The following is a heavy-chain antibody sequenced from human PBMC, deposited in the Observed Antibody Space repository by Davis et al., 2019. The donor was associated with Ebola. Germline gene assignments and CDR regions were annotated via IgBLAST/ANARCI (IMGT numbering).Heavy chain of an antibody. D-gene: IGHD1-26*01. Sequence: SVKVSCKASGGTFSSYAISWVRQAPGQGLEWMGGIIPIFGTANYAQKFQGRVTITADESTSTAYMELSSLGSEDTAVYYCARGSGSYLVWFDPWGQGTLVTVSS. V-gene: IGHV1-69*13. J-gene: IGHJ5*02. CDR3: ARGSGSYLVWFDP. CDR1: GGTFSSYA. CDR2: IIPIFGTA.